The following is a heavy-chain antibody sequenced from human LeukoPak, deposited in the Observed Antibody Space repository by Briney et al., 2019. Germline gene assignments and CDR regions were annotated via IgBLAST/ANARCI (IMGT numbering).Heavy chain of an antibody. CDR1: GFTFGSYG. D-gene: IGHD3-9*01. CDR2: ISGSGGST. CDR3: AKRDILTQNWFDP. Sequence: PGGSLRLSCAASGFTFGSYGMSWVRQAPGKGLEWVSAISGSGGSTYYADSVKGRFTISRDNSKNTLYLQMNSLRAEDTAVYYCAKRDILTQNWFDPWGQGTLVTVSS. V-gene: IGHV3-23*01. J-gene: IGHJ5*02.